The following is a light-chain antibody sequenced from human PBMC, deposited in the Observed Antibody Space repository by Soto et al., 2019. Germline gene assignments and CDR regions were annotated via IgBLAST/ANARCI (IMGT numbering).Light chain of an antibody. V-gene: IGLV6-57*04. CDR1: SGSIASNH. Sequence: NFMLTQPPSVPESPGKTVSLSCIRSSGSIASNHVQWYQQRPGSAPTILIYENNRRPSGDPDRFSGSIDTSSNSASRTISGLKNEYEADYYCQSYDNTNHVVFGGGTKLTVL. CDR2: ENN. J-gene: IGLJ3*02. CDR3: QSYDNTNHVV.